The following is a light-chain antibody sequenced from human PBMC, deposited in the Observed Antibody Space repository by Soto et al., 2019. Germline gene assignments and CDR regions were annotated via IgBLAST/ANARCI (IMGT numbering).Light chain of an antibody. V-gene: IGLV2-11*01. CDR1: SSDVGGYSY. Sequence: QSALTQPASVSGSPGQSITISCTGTSSDVGGYSYVSWYQQHPGKAPKVMIYEVTNRPSGVPDRFSGSKSGNTASLTISGLQAEDEADYYCCSYAGSYTYVFGTGTKLTVL. CDR3: CSYAGSYTYV. J-gene: IGLJ1*01. CDR2: EVT.